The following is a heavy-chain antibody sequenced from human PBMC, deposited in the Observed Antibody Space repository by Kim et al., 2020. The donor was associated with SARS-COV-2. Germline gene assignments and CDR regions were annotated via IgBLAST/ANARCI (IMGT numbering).Heavy chain of an antibody. J-gene: IGHJ4*02. CDR1: GFTFGTYA. V-gene: IGHV3-23*01. Sequence: GGSLRLSCAASGFTFGTYAMSWVRQAPGKGLEWVSGISGSGGSTYYADSVKGRFTISRDSSKNTLYLQMNSLTADDTALYYCARTRSCSSSSCHVDYWGRGTLVTVSS. D-gene: IGHD2-2*01. CDR3: ARTRSCSSSSCHVDY. CDR2: ISGSGGST.